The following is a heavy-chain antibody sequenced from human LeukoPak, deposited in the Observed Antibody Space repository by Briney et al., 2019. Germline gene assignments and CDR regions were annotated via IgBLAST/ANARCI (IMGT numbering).Heavy chain of an antibody. V-gene: IGHV3-21*01. Sequence: NPGGSLRLSCAASGFTFSSYAMSWVRQAPGKGLEWVSSISSSSSYIYYADSVKGRFTISRDNAKNSLYLQMNSLRAEDTAVYYCARDTATIFGVVILFDYWGQGTLVTVSS. J-gene: IGHJ4*02. CDR1: GFTFSSYA. CDR2: ISSSSSYI. CDR3: ARDTATIFGVVILFDY. D-gene: IGHD3-3*01.